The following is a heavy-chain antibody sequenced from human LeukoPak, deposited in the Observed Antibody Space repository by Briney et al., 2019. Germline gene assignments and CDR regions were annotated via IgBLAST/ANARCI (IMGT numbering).Heavy chain of an antibody. Sequence: ASVKVSCTASGYTFTNYGITWVRQAPGQGLEWMGWISGYNGNTNYAQTFQGRVTMTTETSTSTAYMELRSLRADDTAVYYCAREVWNSRDTSGPLDPWGQGTLVIVSA. D-gene: IGHD6-19*01. CDR2: ISGYNGNT. V-gene: IGHV1-18*01. CDR3: AREVWNSRDTSGPLDP. J-gene: IGHJ5*02. CDR1: GYTFTNYG.